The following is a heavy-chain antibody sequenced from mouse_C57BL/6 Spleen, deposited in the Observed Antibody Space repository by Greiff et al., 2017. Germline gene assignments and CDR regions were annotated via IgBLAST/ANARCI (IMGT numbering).Heavy chain of an antibody. CDR2: ISSGGDYI. V-gene: IGHV5-9-1*02. CDR1: GFTFSSYA. J-gene: IGHJ4*01. Sequence: EVQGVESGEGLVKPGGSLKLSCAASGFTFSSYAMSWVRQTPEKRLEWVAYISSGGDYIYYADTVKGRFTISRDNARNTLDLQMSSLKSEDTAMYYCTREGYYYGSSYYAMDYWGQGTSVTVSS. D-gene: IGHD1-1*01. CDR3: TREGYYYGSSYYAMDY.